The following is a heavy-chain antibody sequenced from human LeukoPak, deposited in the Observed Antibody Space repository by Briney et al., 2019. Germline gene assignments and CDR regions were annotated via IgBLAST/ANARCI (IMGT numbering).Heavy chain of an antibody. V-gene: IGHV4-4*02. CDR2: IYHSGST. Sequence: AGTLSLTCAVSGGSISSSNWGSGVRQPPGKGREWIGEIYHSGSTNYNPSLKSRVTISVDKSKNQFSLKLSSVTAADTAVYYCARGGNSRHAFDIWGQGTMVTVSS. D-gene: IGHD6-13*01. CDR3: ARGGNSRHAFDI. J-gene: IGHJ3*02. CDR1: GGSISSSNW.